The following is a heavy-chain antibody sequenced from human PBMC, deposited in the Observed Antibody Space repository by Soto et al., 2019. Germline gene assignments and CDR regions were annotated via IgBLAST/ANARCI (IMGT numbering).Heavy chain of an antibody. CDR1: GFTFSSYA. D-gene: IGHD3-3*01. J-gene: IGHJ6*04. CDR2: ISYDGSNK. Sequence: GGSLRLSCAASGFTFSSYAMHWVRQAPGKGLEWVAVISYDGSNKYYADSVKGRFTISRDNSKNTLYLQMNSLRAEDTAVYYCARAAPRRETIFGVVSGGMDVWGKGTTVTVSS. CDR3: ARAAPRRETIFGVVSGGMDV. V-gene: IGHV3-30-3*01.